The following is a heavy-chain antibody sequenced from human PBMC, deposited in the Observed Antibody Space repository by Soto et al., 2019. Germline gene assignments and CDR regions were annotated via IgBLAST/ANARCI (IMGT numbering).Heavy chain of an antibody. Sequence: GGSLRLSCAASGFTFSSYGMHWVRQAPGKGLEWVAVISYDGSNKYYADSVKGRFTISRDNSKNTLYLQMNSLRAEDTAVYYCAKGLGKFYYYDSTLFDYWGRGTLVTVSS. CDR3: AKGLGKFYYYDSTLFDY. CDR2: ISYDGSNK. D-gene: IGHD3-22*01. V-gene: IGHV3-30*18. CDR1: GFTFSSYG. J-gene: IGHJ4*02.